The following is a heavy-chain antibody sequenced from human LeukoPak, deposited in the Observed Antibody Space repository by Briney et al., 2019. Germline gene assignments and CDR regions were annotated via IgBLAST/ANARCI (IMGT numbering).Heavy chain of an antibody. CDR2: ISGSGGST. CDR1: GFTFSSYA. Sequence: GGSLRLSCAASGFTFSSYAMSWVRQAPGKGLEWVSAISGSGGSTYYADSVKGRFTISRDNSKNTLYLQMNSLRAEDTAVYYCTRLQGSIYVDYWGQGTLVTVSS. D-gene: IGHD2/OR15-2a*01. J-gene: IGHJ4*02. V-gene: IGHV3-23*01. CDR3: TRLQGSIYVDY.